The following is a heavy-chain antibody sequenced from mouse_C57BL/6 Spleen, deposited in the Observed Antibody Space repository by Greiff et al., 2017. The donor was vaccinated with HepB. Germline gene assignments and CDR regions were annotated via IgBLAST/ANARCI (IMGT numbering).Heavy chain of an antibody. V-gene: IGHV1-82*01. D-gene: IGHD1-1*01. CDR2: IYPGDGDT. J-gene: IGHJ4*01. Sequence: VQLQQSGPELVKPGASVKISCKASGYAFSSSWMNWVKQRPGKGLEWIGRIYPGDGDTNYNGKFKGKATLTADKSSSTAYMQLSSLTSEDSAVYFCARSKDYYGSSYNYAMDYWGQGTSVTVSS. CDR1: GYAFSSSW. CDR3: ARSKDYYGSSYNYAMDY.